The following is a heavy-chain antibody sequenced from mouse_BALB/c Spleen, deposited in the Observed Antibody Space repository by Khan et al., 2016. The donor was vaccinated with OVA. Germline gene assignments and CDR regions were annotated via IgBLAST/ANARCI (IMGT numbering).Heavy chain of an antibody. Sequence: QVQLQQSGPGLVAPSQSLSITCTISGFSLTNYGVHWVRQPPGKGLEWLVVIWSDGSATYNSALKSRLSISKDNSKSQVFLKMNSLKTDDTAMYSCARQPYYHYYIMDYWGQGTSVTVSS. V-gene: IGHV2-6-1*01. CDR1: GFSLTNYG. CDR3: ARQPYYHYYIMDY. CDR2: IWSDGSA. J-gene: IGHJ4*01. D-gene: IGHD2-10*01.